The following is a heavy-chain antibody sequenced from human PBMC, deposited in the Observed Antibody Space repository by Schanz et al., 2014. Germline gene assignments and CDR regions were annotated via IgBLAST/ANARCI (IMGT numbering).Heavy chain of an antibody. J-gene: IGHJ4*02. Sequence: EVQLVESGGGLVQPGGSLRLSCLASGFSFSSYAMGWVRQARGKGLEWVSAMNESHSTIYYADSVRGRFTISRDNAENTLFLQMNSLRAEDTAVYYCARKVVATIGGYYDNWGQGTLVIVSS. V-gene: IGHV3-23*04. CDR2: MNESHSTI. CDR3: ARKVVATIGGYYDN. CDR1: GFSFSSYA. D-gene: IGHD5-12*01.